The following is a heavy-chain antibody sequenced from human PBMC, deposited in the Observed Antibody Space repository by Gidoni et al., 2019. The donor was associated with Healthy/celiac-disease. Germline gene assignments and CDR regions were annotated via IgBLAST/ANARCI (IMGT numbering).Heavy chain of an antibody. J-gene: IGHJ6*02. CDR2: INHSGST. Sequence: GEINHSGSTNYNPSLKSRVTISVDTSKNQFSLKLSSVTAADTAVYYCARWHDILTGYGTRVRSYGMDVWGQGTTVTVSS. CDR3: ARWHDILTGYGTRVRSYGMDV. V-gene: IGHV4-34*01. D-gene: IGHD3-9*01.